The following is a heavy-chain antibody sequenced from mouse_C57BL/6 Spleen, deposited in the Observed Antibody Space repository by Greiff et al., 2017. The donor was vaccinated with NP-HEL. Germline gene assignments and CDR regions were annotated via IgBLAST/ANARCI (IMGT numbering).Heavy chain of an antibody. CDR1: GFTFSSYG. CDR3: ARPLTGTGYFDY. J-gene: IGHJ2*01. D-gene: IGHD4-1*01. V-gene: IGHV5-6*01. CDR2: ISSGGSYT. Sequence: EVHLVESGGDLVKPGGSLKLSCAASGFTFSSYGMSWVRQTPDKRLEWVATISSGGSYTYYPDSVKGRFTISRDNAKNTLYLQMSSLKSEDTAMYYCARPLTGTGYFDYWGQGTTLTVSS.